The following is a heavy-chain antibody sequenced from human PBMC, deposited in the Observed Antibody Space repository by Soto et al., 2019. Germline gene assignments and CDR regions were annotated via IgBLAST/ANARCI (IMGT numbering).Heavy chain of an antibody. V-gene: IGHV3-33*01. CDR3: ARPTPRTYYDFWSGHYGMDV. CDR2: IWYDGSNK. CDR1: GFTFSSYG. Sequence: GGSLRLSCAASGFTFSSYGMHWVRQAPGKGLEWVAVIWYDGSNKYYADSVKGRFTISRDNSKNTLYLQMNSLRAEDTAVYYCARPTPRTYYDFWSGHYGMDVWGQGTTVTVSS. J-gene: IGHJ6*02. D-gene: IGHD3-3*01.